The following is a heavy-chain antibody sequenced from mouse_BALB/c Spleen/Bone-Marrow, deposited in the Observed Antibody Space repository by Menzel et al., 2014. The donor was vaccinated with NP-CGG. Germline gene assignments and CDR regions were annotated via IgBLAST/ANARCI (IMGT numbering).Heavy chain of an antibody. CDR3: AITTLYAMDY. V-gene: IGHV1S29*02. J-gene: IGHJ4*01. D-gene: IGHD2-12*01. CDR2: IYPYNGGT. Sequence: EVMLVESGPELVKPGASVKISCKASGYTFTDYNMHWVKQSHGKSLEWIGYIYPYNGGTGYNQKFKSKATLTVDNSSSTACMELRSLTSEDSAVYYCAITTLYAMDYWGQGTSVTVSS. CDR1: GYTFTDYN.